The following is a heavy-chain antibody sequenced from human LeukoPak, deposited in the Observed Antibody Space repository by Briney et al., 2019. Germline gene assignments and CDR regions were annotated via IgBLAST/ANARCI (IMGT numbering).Heavy chain of an antibody. J-gene: IGHJ5*02. CDR1: GFTFSSYG. D-gene: IGHD2-15*01. CDR3: ATDRRVAATRNWFDP. CDR2: IRYDGSNK. Sequence: PGGSLRLSCAASGFTFSSYGMHWVRQAPGKGLEWVAFIRYDGSNKYYADSVKGRFTISRDNSKNTLYLQMNSLRSEDTAVYYCATDRRVAATRNWFDPWGQGTLVTVSS. V-gene: IGHV3-30*02.